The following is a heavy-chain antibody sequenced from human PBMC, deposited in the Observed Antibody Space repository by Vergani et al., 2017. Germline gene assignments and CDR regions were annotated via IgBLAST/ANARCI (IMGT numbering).Heavy chain of an antibody. CDR3: AREKAVVVPDYFDY. CDR1: GGTFSSYT. D-gene: IGHD2-2*01. Sequence: QVQLVQSGAEVKKPGSSVKVSCKASGGTFSSYTISWVRQAPGQGLEWMGRIIPSLGIANYAQKFQGRVTITADKSTSTAYMELSSLRSEDTAVYYCAREKAVVVPDYFDYWGQGTLVTVSS. V-gene: IGHV1-69*08. J-gene: IGHJ4*02. CDR2: IIPSLGIA.